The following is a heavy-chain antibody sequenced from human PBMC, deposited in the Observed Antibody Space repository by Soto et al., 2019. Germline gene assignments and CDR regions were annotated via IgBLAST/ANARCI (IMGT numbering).Heavy chain of an antibody. J-gene: IGHJ4*02. CDR3: ARNHPAPMVYANVVGGYFDY. CDR2: INAGNGNT. D-gene: IGHD2-8*01. CDR1: GYTFTSYA. V-gene: IGHV1-3*01. Sequence: ASVKVSCKASGYTFTSYAMHWVRQAPGQRLEWMGWINAGNGNTKYSQKFQGRVTITRDTSASTAYMELSSLRSEDTAVYYCARNHPAPMVYANVVGGYFDYWGQGTLVTVSS.